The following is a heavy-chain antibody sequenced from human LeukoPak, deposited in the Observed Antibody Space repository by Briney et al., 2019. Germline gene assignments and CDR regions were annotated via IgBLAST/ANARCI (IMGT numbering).Heavy chain of an antibody. CDR2: IWYDGSIK. CDR1: GFTFSTYG. J-gene: IGHJ3*02. CDR3: ARAVGPFDI. V-gene: IGHV3-33*01. Sequence: GRSLRLSCAASGFTFSTYGMHWVRQAPGKGLEWVAVIWYDGSIKYYADSVKGRFTISRDNSKNTLYLQMSSLRAEDTAVYYCARAVGPFDIWGQGTIVIASS.